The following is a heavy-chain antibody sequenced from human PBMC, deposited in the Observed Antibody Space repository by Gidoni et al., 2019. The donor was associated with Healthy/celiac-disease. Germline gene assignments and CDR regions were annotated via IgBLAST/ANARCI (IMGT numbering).Heavy chain of an antibody. J-gene: IGHJ4*02. V-gene: IGHV3-30*04. CDR1: GFPFSSYA. CDR3: ASLRGEPDY. Sequence: QVQLVESGGGVVQPGGSLRLSCAASGFPFSSYAMHWVRQAPGKGLEWVAVISYDGSNKYYADSVKGRFTISRDNSKNTLYLQMNSLRAEDTAVYYCASLRGEPDYWGQGTLVTVSS. D-gene: IGHD3-16*01. CDR2: ISYDGSNK.